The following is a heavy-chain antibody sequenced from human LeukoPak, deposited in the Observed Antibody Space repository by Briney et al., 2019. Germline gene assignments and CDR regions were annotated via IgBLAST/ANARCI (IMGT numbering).Heavy chain of an antibody. CDR2: IYYSGST. CDR3: ARMYYYGSRFDP. Sequence: SETLSLTCTVSGGSISSSSYYWGWIRQPPGKGLEWIGSIYYSGSTYYNPSLKSRVTISVDTSKNQFSLKLSSVTAADTAVYYCARMYYYGSRFDPWGQGTLVIVSS. D-gene: IGHD3-10*01. J-gene: IGHJ5*02. V-gene: IGHV4-39*07. CDR1: GGSISSSSYY.